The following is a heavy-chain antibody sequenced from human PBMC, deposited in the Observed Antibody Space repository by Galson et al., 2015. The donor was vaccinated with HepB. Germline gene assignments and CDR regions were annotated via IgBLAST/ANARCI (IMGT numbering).Heavy chain of an antibody. CDR3: ARDLMVDSPYYYYGMDV. Sequence: SLRLSCAASGFTFSSYGMHWVRQAPGKGLEWVAVIWYDGSNKYYADSVKGRLTISRDNSKNTLYLQMNSLRAEDTAVYYCARDLMVDSPYYYYGMDVWGQGTTVTVSS. CDR2: IWYDGSNK. CDR1: GFTFSSYG. J-gene: IGHJ6*02. D-gene: IGHD4/OR15-4a*01. V-gene: IGHV3-33*01.